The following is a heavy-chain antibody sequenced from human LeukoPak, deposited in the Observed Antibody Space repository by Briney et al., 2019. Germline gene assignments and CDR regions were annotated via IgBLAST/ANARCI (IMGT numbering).Heavy chain of an antibody. V-gene: IGHV3-23*01. J-gene: IGHJ6*04. CDR2: ISGSGGST. Sequence: PGASLRLSCAASGFTFSSYAMSWVRQAPGKGLEWVSAISGSGGSTYYADSVKGRFTISRDNSKNTLYLQMNSLRAEDTAVYYCAKYKRYCSGGSYYSDYYYGMDVWGKGTTVTVSS. CDR3: AKYKRYCSGGSYYSDYYYGMDV. D-gene: IGHD2-15*01. CDR1: GFTFSSYA.